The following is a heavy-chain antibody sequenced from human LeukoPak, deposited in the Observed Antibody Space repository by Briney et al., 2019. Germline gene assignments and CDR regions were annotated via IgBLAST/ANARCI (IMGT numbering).Heavy chain of an antibody. D-gene: IGHD6-13*01. CDR3: ARAYSSHAFDI. J-gene: IGHJ3*02. Sequence: TSETLSLTCTVSGGSISSYYWSWIRQPPGKGLEWIGYIYYSGSTNYNPSPKSRVAISVDTSKNQSSLKLSSVTAADTAVYYCARAYSSHAFDIWGQGTMVIVSS. V-gene: IGHV4-59*08. CDR2: IYYSGST. CDR1: GGSISSYY.